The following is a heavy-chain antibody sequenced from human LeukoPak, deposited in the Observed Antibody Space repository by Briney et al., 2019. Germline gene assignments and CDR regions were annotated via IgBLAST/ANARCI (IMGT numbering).Heavy chain of an antibody. CDR1: GFTVSSNY. CDR2: ISSSSSYI. Sequence: GGSLRLSCAASGFTVSSNYMSWVRQAPGKGLEWVSSISSSSSYIYYADSVKGRFTISRDNAKNSLYLQMNSLRAKDTAVYYCARDSACLGGQGTLVTVSS. CDR3: ARDSACL. V-gene: IGHV3-21*01. D-gene: IGHD5/OR15-5a*01. J-gene: IGHJ4*02.